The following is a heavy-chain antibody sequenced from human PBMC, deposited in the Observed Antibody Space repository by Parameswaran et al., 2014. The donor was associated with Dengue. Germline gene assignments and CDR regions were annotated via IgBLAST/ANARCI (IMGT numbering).Heavy chain of an antibody. CDR3: ARWLATNHYFDY. V-gene: IGHV4-34*01. D-gene: IGHD5-12*01. J-gene: IGHJ4*03. CDR2: ITHGGTV. Sequence: PGKGLEWIGEITHGGTVNYNPSLKSRVSMSVDTSKSQFSLKLTSVTDADMAIYFCARWLATNHYFDYWGQGTMVTVSS.